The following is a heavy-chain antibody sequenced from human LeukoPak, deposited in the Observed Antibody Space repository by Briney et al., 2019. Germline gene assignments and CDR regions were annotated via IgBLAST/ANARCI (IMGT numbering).Heavy chain of an antibody. D-gene: IGHD6-13*01. Sequence: SGTLSLTCAVPGGSISSSNWWSWVRQLPGKGLEWIGEIYHTGSTNYDPSLRSRVTISVDKSKNQFSLKLNSVTAADTAVYYCARGSDAFDIWGQGTMVTVSS. CDR3: ARGSDAFDI. CDR2: IYHTGST. J-gene: IGHJ3*02. V-gene: IGHV4-4*02. CDR1: GGSISSSNW.